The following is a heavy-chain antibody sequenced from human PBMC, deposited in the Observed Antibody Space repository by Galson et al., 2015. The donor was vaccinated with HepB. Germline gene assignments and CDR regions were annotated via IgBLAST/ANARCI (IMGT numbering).Heavy chain of an antibody. Sequence: SLRLSCAASGFIFSTYAMTWVRQAPGKGLEWVSTISSSGASTYYADSVKGRFTTSRDNSKNTLYLQMNSLRAEDTAVYYCAKFGVNMITFGGVMDMPRPPYFLDYWGQGTLVTVSS. J-gene: IGHJ4*02. CDR2: ISSSGAST. D-gene: IGHD3-16*01. CDR1: GFIFSTYA. CDR3: AKFGVNMITFGGVMDMPRPPYFLDY. V-gene: IGHV3-23*01.